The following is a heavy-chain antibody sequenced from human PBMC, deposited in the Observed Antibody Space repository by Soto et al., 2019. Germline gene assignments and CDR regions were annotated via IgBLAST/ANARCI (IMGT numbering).Heavy chain of an antibody. Sequence: PSETLSLTCTVSGGSISSSSYYWGWIRQPPGKGLEWIGSIYYSGSTYYNPSLKSRVTISVDTSKNQFSLKLSSVTAADTAVYYCAVTTDNYHYYGMEVWGQGPTVTVSS. CDR1: GGSISSSSYY. D-gene: IGHD4-4*01. CDR2: IYYSGST. J-gene: IGHJ6*02. CDR3: AVTTDNYHYYGMEV. V-gene: IGHV4-39*01.